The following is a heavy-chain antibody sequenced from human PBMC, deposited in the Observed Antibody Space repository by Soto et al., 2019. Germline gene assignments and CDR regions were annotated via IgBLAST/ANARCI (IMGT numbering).Heavy chain of an antibody. D-gene: IGHD2-15*01. J-gene: IGHJ4*02. CDR2: INPSGGST. CDR3: ARDEVPYCSGGSCSPPGY. Sequence: QVQLVQSGAEVKKPGASVKVSCKASGYTFTSYYMHWVRQAPGQGLEWMGIINPSGGSTSYAQKFQGRVTMTRDTSTSTVYMELSSLRSEDTAVYYCARDEVPYCSGGSCSPPGYWGQGTLVTVSS. V-gene: IGHV1-46*01. CDR1: GYTFTSYY.